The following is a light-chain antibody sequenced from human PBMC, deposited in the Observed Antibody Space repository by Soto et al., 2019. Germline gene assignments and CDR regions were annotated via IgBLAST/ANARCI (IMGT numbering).Light chain of an antibody. Sequence: DIQMTQSPPYVSAYVGDIVTISCRASQDAGSWLSWFHQKPGGAPNLLIFHTARKKSGVPPRFAGRGSGTEFTLTISSLQPEDFGTYYCQHADGLRALTFGGGTAVEI. CDR1: QDAGSW. J-gene: IGKJ4*01. CDR2: HTA. CDR3: QHADGLRALT. V-gene: IGKV1-12*01.